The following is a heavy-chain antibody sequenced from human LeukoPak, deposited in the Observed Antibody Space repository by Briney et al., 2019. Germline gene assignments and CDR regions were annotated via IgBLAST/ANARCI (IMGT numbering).Heavy chain of an antibody. CDR3: AREGLRRAFDI. CDR1: GFTFSSYE. CDR2: ISSSGSTI. V-gene: IGHV3-48*03. Sequence: GGSLRLSCAASGFTFSSYEMNWVRQAPGKGLEWVSYISSSGSTIYYADSVKGRFTISRDNDKNTLYLQMNILRAEDTAVYYCAREGLRRAFDIWGQGTMVTVSS. J-gene: IGHJ3*02. D-gene: IGHD5/OR15-5a*01.